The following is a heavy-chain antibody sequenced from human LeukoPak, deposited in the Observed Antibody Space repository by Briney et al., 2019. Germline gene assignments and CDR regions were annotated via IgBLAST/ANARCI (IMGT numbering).Heavy chain of an antibody. CDR2: IHSSGRT. CDR3: ARDSGGGDAALRG. CDR1: GGSMSPYS. D-gene: IGHD2-21*02. V-gene: IGHV4-4*07. J-gene: IGHJ4*02. Sequence: SETLSLTCTVSGGSMSPYSWSWIRQPAGNALEWIGRIHSSGRTNYNPSLKSRVTMSVDTTKNQFSLKLNTVTAADTAVYYCARDSGGGDAALRGWGQGTLVTVSS.